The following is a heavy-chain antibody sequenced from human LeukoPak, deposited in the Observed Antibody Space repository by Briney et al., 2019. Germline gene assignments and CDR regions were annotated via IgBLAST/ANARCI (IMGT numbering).Heavy chain of an antibody. Sequence: GASVKVSCKASGGTFSSYAVSWVRQAPGQGPEWMGGIIPIFGTANYAQKFQGRVTITADKSTSTAYMELSSLRSEDTAVYYCARDGGYSGYELYYFDYWGQGTLVTVSS. D-gene: IGHD5-12*01. CDR3: ARDGGYSGYELYYFDY. CDR1: GGTFSSYA. J-gene: IGHJ4*02. CDR2: IIPIFGTA. V-gene: IGHV1-69*06.